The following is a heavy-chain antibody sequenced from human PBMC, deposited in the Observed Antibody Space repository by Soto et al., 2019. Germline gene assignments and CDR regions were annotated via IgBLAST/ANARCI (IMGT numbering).Heavy chain of an antibody. D-gene: IGHD6-13*01. J-gene: IGHJ6*02. CDR3: ASGLKAAGIRTDYYYGMDV. CDR1: GGSISSYY. V-gene: IGHV4-59*01. Sequence: SETLSLTCTVSGGSISSYYWSWIRQPPGKGLEWIGYIYYSGSTNYNPSLKSRVTISVDTSKNQFSLKLSSVTAADTAVYYCASGLKAAGIRTDYYYGMDVWGQGTTVTVSS. CDR2: IYYSGST.